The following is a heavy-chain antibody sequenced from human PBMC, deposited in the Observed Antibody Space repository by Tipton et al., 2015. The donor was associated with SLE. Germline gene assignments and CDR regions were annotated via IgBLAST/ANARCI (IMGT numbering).Heavy chain of an antibody. V-gene: IGHV3-33*08. CDR1: GFTFSSYG. J-gene: IGHJ6*02. CDR3: ARAWGGSYYHYCGMGV. CDR2: IRYDGSNK. D-gene: IGHD1-26*01. Sequence: RSLRLSCAASGFTFSSYGMHWVRQAPGKGLEWVAFIRYDGSNKYYADSVKGRFTISSDNSKNTLYLQMNSLRAEDTAVYYCARAWGGSYYHYCGMGVWGQGTTVTVSS.